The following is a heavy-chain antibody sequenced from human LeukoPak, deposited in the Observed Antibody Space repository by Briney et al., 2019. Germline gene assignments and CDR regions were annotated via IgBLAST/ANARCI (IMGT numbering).Heavy chain of an antibody. CDR3: ARAPSEIGGYYPEYFRH. V-gene: IGHV3-74*01. CDR2: IKSDGST. Sequence: SGRSLRLSCAASGFTFSAYVMHWVRQAPGKGLVWVSRIKSDGSTRYADSVKGRFTISRDNAKNTVSLQMNSLRAEDTGVYYCARAPSEIGGYYPEYFRHWGQGTLVTVSP. CDR1: GFTFSAYV. D-gene: IGHD3-22*01. J-gene: IGHJ1*01.